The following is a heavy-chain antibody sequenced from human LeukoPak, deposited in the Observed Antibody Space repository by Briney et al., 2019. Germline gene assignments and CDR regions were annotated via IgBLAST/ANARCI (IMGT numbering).Heavy chain of an antibody. CDR3: ALWGYPPTAMVTSRYFDY. Sequence: GASVKVSCKASGYTFTGYYMHWVRQAPGQGLEWMGWINPNSGGTNYAQKFQGRVTMTRDTSISTAYMELSRLRSDDTAVYYCALWGYPPTAMVTSRYFDYWGQGTLVTVSS. V-gene: IGHV1-2*02. CDR1: GYTFTGYY. CDR2: INPNSGGT. J-gene: IGHJ4*02. D-gene: IGHD5-18*01.